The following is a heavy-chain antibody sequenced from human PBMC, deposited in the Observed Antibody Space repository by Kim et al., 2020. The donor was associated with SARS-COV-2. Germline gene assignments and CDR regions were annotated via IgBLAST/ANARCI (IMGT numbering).Heavy chain of an antibody. J-gene: IGHJ4*02. D-gene: IGHD3-10*01. CDR3: ARAPVYNNLEIDY. CDR2: IIPIFGTA. CDR1: GGTFSSYA. V-gene: IGHV1-69*13. Sequence: SVKVSCKASGGTFSSYAISWVRQAPGQGLEWMGGIIPIFGTANYAQKFQGRVTITADESTSTAYMELSSLRSEDTAVYYCARAPVYNNLEIDYWGQGTLVTVSS.